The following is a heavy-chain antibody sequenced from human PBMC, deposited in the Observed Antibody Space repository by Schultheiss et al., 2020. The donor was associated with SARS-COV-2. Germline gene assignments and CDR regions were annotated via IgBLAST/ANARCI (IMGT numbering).Heavy chain of an antibody. Sequence: ASVKVSCKASGYTFTGYYMHWVRQAPGQGLEWMGWINPNSGDTNYAQKFQGRVTMTRDTSISTAYMELSRLRSDDTAVYYCARDVRRVQWLVRKYFDYWGQGTLVTVSS. V-gene: IGHV1-2*02. CDR1: GYTFTGYY. J-gene: IGHJ4*02. D-gene: IGHD6-19*01. CDR2: INPNSGDT. CDR3: ARDVRRVQWLVRKYFDY.